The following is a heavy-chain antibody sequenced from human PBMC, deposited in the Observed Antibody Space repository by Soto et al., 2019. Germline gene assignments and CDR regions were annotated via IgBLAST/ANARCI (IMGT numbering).Heavy chain of an antibody. J-gene: IGHJ6*02. D-gene: IGHD3-3*01. CDR2: INPNSGGT. Sequence: ASVKVPCKASGYTFTGYYMHWVRQAPGQGLEEMGWINPNSGGTKYAQKFQGRVTITRDTSISTAYKKLSRLRSDDTAVYNCARAIIPELPSGVGPWGLCTTVTDSS. CDR3: ARAIIPELPSGVGP. V-gene: IGHV1-2*02. CDR1: GYTFTGYY.